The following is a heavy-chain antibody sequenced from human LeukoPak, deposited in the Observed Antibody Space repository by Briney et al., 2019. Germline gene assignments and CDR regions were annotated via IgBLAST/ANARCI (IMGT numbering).Heavy chain of an antibody. Sequence: GGSLRLSCAASGFTFSSYEMNWVRQAPGKGLEWLSYISVSSGSTKNYADSVQGRFTVSRDNAKNSLYLQMNSLRAEDAAVYYCARNGIEANGYFDYWGQGTLVTVSS. V-gene: IGHV3-48*03. CDR3: ARNGIEANGYFDY. D-gene: IGHD6-13*01. CDR2: ISVSSGSTK. J-gene: IGHJ4*02. CDR1: GFTFSSYE.